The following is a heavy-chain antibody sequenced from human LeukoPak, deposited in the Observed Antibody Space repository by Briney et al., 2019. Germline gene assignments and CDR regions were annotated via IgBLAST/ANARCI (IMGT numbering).Heavy chain of an antibody. V-gene: IGHV4-39*01. CDR2: IYYSGST. J-gene: IGHJ6*03. Sequence: PSETLSLTCTVSGGSISSSSYYWGWIRQPPGKGLEWIGSIYYSGSTYYNPSLKSRVTISVDTSKNQFSLKLSSVTAADTAVYYCASHRYDSSGPYYYYYYMDVWGKGTTDTVSS. CDR3: ASHRYDSSGPYYYYYYMDV. D-gene: IGHD3-22*01. CDR1: GGSISSSSYY.